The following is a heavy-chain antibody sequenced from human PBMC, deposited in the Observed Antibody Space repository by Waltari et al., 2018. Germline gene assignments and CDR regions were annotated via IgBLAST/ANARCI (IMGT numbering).Heavy chain of an antibody. V-gene: IGHV4-59*01. CDR1: GGPTNHAY. D-gene: IGHD6-13*01. CDR3: ATDNRPASAGL. J-gene: IGHJ4*02. CDR2: IYFSGTT. Sequence: QVQLRESGPALGKPSETLSLTFNVPGGPTNHAYWSWIRQPPGKGLEWIGNIYFSGTTNYNPSLNSRVTISIETSRNQFSLRLSSVTAADTAVYYCATDNRPASAGLWGRGTLVTVSS.